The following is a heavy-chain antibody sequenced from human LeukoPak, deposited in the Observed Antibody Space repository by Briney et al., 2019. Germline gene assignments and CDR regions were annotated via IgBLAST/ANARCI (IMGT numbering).Heavy chain of an antibody. CDR1: GDSISNYY. V-gene: IGHV4-4*09. D-gene: IGHD3-22*01. CDR2: IHTSGST. CDR3: ARGYYDTSAYSNPFDF. J-gene: IGHJ4*02. Sequence: SDTLSLTCTVSGDSISNYYWIWIRQTPGKGLEWIGYIHTSGSTYYNPSLQRRVTISVDTSKHQFSLKLSSVTPADTAVYYCARGYYDTSAYSNPFDFWGQGTLVTVSS.